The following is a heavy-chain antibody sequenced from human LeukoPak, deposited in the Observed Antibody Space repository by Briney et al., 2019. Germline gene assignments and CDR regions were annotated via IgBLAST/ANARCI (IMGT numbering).Heavy chain of an antibody. CDR2: IYYSGST. Sequence: SETLSLTCTVSGGSISSYYWGWIRQPPGKGLEWIGSIYYSGSTYYNPSLKSRVTISVDTSKNQFSLKLSSVTAADTAVYYCARSPDSSVGLFDPWGQGTLVTVSS. D-gene: IGHD6-25*01. CDR1: GGSISSYY. CDR3: ARSPDSSVGLFDP. V-gene: IGHV4-39*01. J-gene: IGHJ5*02.